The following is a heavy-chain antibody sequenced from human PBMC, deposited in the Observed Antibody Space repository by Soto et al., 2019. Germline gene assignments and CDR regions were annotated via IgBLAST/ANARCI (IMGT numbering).Heavy chain of an antibody. Sequence: PVGSLRLSCAASGFTFSGSAMHCVRHPSGKGLEWVGRIRSKANSYATAYAASVKGRFTISRDDSKNTAYLQMNSLKTGDTAVYYCTSKLRMVRGGAFDIWGQGTMVSVSS. V-gene: IGHV3-73*01. CDR2: IRSKANSYAT. J-gene: IGHJ3*02. D-gene: IGHD7-27*01. CDR3: TSKLRMVRGGAFDI. CDR1: GFTFSGSA.